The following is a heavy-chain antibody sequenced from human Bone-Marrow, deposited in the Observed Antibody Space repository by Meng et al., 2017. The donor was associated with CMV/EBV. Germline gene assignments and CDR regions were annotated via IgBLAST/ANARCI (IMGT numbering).Heavy chain of an antibody. CDR3: AKDRFMDV. CDR2: IRYDGSNK. D-gene: IGHD3-3*01. CDR1: GFTVSSNE. Sequence: GGSLRLSCAASGFTVSSNEMSWVRQAPGKGLEWVAFIRYDGSNKYYADSVKGRFTISRDNSKNTLYLQMNSLRAEDTAVYYCAKDRFMDVWGQGTTVTVSS. J-gene: IGHJ6*02. V-gene: IGHV3-30*02.